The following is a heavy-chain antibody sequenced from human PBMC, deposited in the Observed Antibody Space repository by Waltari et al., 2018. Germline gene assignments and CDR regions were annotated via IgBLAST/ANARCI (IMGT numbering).Heavy chain of an antibody. CDR3: ARKVSWGAFDI. CDR2: ISSSSSII. J-gene: IGHJ3*02. V-gene: IGHV3-48*04. CDR1: GFTFSSYS. D-gene: IGHD2-15*01. Sequence: EVQLVESGGGLVQPGGSLRLSCAASGFTFSSYSMNWVRQAPGKGLEWVSYISSSSSIIYYADSVKGRFTISRDNAKNSLYLQMNSLRAEDTAVYYCARKVSWGAFDIWGQGTMVIVSS.